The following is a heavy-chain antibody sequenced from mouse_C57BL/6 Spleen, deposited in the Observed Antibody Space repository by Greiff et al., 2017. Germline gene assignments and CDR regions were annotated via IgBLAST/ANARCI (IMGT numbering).Heavy chain of an antibody. V-gene: IGHV1-55*01. CDR3: ARSRGSGYRAFYY. D-gene: IGHD3-2*02. J-gene: IGHJ2*01. Sequence: VQLQQPGAELVKPGASVKMSCKASGYTFTSYWITWVKQRPGQGLEWIGDIYPGSGSTNYNEKLKSKATLTVNTSSRTAYMQLSSLTSEDSAVYYCARSRGSGYRAFYYWGQGTTLTVSS. CDR2: IYPGSGST. CDR1: GYTFTSYW.